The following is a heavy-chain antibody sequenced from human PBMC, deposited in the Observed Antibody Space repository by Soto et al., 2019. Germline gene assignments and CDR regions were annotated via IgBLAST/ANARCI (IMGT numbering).Heavy chain of an antibody. Sequence: QVQLVQSGAEVKKPGSSVKVSCKASGGTFSSYAISWVRQAPGQGLEWMGGIIPIFGTANYAQKFQGRVTSTADESTSTAYMELSSLRSEDTAVYYCAREGWGWLQFAAPDYWGQGTLVTVSS. V-gene: IGHV1-69*01. J-gene: IGHJ4*02. CDR1: GGTFSSYA. CDR2: IIPIFGTA. CDR3: AREGWGWLQFAAPDY. D-gene: IGHD2-21*01.